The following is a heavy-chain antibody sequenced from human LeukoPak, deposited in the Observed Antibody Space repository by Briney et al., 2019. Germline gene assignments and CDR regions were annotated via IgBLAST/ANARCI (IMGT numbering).Heavy chain of an antibody. CDR1: GGSISSYY. CDR3: ARGPGRDGYRAWFDP. Sequence: SETLSLTCTVSGGSISSYYWSWIRQPPGKGLEWIGYIYYSGSTNYNPSLKSRVTISVDTSKNQFSLKLSSVTAADTAVYYCARGPGRDGYRAWFDPWGQGTLVTVSS. J-gene: IGHJ5*02. D-gene: IGHD5-24*01. V-gene: IGHV4-59*12. CDR2: IYYSGST.